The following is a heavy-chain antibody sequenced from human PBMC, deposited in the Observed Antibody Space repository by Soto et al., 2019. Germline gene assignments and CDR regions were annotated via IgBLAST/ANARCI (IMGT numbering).Heavy chain of an antibody. V-gene: IGHV4-34*01. J-gene: IGHJ5*02. CDR1: GGSFSGYY. CDR3: ATATPRGYCSAGSCYSTWFDP. D-gene: IGHD2-15*01. CDR2: VNHSGST. Sequence: QVQLQQWGAGLLKPSETLSLTCAVYGGSFSGYYWSWIRQPPGKGLEWIGEVNHSGSTNYNPSLKIRVTISVDTSKNQFSLKLSSVTSADTAVYYCATATPRGYCSAGSCYSTWFDPWGQGTLVTVSS.